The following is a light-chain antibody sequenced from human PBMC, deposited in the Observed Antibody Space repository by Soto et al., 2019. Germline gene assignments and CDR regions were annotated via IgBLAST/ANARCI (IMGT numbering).Light chain of an antibody. CDR3: SSYTSSSTYVV. V-gene: IGLV2-14*01. J-gene: IGLJ2*01. Sequence: QSALTQPASVSGSPGQSITISCTGTSSDVGGYNYVSWYQQHPGKAPKLMIYDVSNRPSGVANRFSGSKSGNTASLTISGLPADDEADSYCSSYTSSSTYVVFGGGTKLTVL. CDR2: DVS. CDR1: SSDVGGYNY.